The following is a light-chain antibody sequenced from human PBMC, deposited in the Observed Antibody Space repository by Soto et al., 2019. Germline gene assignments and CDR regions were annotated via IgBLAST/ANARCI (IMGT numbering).Light chain of an antibody. Sequence: DIQMTQSPSSLSASVRDRVTITCRASQTISSWLAWYQQKPGKAPKLLISAASSLQSGVPSRFSGSGSGTDFTLSISSLQPDDFATYYCQHYNSYSEAFGQGTKVDI. CDR3: QHYNSYSEA. J-gene: IGKJ1*01. V-gene: IGKV1-5*01. CDR2: AAS. CDR1: QTISSW.